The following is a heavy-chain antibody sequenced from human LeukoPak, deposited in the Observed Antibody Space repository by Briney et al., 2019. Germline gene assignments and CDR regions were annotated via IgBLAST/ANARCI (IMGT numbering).Heavy chain of an antibody. CDR1: GYTFTNYG. J-gene: IGHJ4*02. Sequence: GASVKVSCKASGYTFTNYGITWMRQAPGQGLELMGWINTYNGNTNYAQKLQGRVTITTDTSTSTAYMELRSLRSDDTAVFYCARDLVDGVGAPGAYWGQGALVTVSS. CDR3: ARDLVDGVGAPGAY. CDR2: INTYNGNT. V-gene: IGHV1-18*01. D-gene: IGHD1-26*01.